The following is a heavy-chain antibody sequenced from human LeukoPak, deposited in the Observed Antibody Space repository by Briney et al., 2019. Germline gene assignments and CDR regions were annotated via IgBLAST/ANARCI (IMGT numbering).Heavy chain of an antibody. V-gene: IGHV3-30*04. CDR3: AKDSKRWKTYYYESGNYYFDY. Sequence: GGSLRLSCAASGFTFSSYAMHWVRQAPGKGLEWVAVISYDGSNKYYADSVKGRFTISRDNSKDTLYLQMNSLRAEDTAVYFCAKDSKRWKTYYYESGNYYFDYWGQGTLVTVSS. J-gene: IGHJ4*02. D-gene: IGHD3-10*01. CDR2: ISYDGSNK. CDR1: GFTFSSYA.